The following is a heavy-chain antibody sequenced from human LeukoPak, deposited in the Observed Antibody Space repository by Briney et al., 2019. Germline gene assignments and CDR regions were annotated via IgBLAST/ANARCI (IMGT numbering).Heavy chain of an antibody. D-gene: IGHD6-19*01. Sequence: PGGSLRLSCAASGFIFGSCAMTWVRQAPGKGLEWVSSISAAGSNIQYADSVKGRFTISRDNSKTTLYLQMNSLSAEDTAVYYCAKDQTVAGTYDSWGRGTLVIVSS. CDR3: AKDQTVAGTYDS. J-gene: IGHJ4*02. V-gene: IGHV3-23*01. CDR1: GFIFGSCA. CDR2: ISAAGSNI.